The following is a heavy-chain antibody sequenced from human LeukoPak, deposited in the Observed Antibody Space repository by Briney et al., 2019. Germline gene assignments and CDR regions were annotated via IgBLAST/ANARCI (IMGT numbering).Heavy chain of an antibody. J-gene: IGHJ4*02. CDR3: ARVVYSYGYKVLDY. D-gene: IGHD5-18*01. V-gene: IGHV4-59*01. Sequence: PSETLSLTCTVSGGSISSYYWSWIRQPPGKGLEWIGYIYYSGSTNYNPSLKSRVTISVDTSKNQFSLKLSSVTAADTAVYYCARVVYSYGYKVLDYWGQGTLVTVSS. CDR2: IYYSGST. CDR1: GGSISSYY.